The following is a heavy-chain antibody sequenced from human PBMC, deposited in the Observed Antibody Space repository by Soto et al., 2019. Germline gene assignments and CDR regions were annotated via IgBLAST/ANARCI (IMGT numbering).Heavy chain of an antibody. J-gene: IGHJ4*02. Sequence: SETLSLTCTVSGGSTRSSTYQWVWIRQPPGKGLEWIGNVYYNGNTYYNPSLKSRLTISVDTSNNQFSLRLESVTAADTAVYYCARFSGGYNDRYFDYWGQGTLVTVSS. CDR2: VYYNGNT. CDR1: GGSTRSSTYQ. D-gene: IGHD2-15*01. CDR3: ARFSGGYNDRYFDY. V-gene: IGHV4-39*01.